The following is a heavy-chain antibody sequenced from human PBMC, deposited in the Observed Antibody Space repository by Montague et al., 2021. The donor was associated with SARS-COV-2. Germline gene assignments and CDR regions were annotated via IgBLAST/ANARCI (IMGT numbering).Heavy chain of an antibody. D-gene: IGHD5-24*01. Sequence: SLRLSCAASGFTFSYYDMNWVRQAPGKGPEWVSCISTSAYATSYAGSVKGRFTISRDNGKNSLYLQMNSLRVEDTAVYYCTRNYGSVVGDGLVIWGQGTKVTVSS. CDR2: ISTSAYAT. J-gene: IGHJ3*02. CDR1: GFTFSYYD. V-gene: IGHV3-48*03. CDR3: TRNYGSVVGDGLVI.